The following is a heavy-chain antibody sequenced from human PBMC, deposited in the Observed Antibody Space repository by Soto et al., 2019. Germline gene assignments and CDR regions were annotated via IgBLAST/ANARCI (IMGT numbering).Heavy chain of an antibody. D-gene: IGHD6-13*01. J-gene: IGHJ5*02. V-gene: IGHV3-48*02. CDR2: ISISSRTI. CDR1: GFTFRSYS. CDR3: ARDNGIAGSFDP. Sequence: PGGSLRLSCVASGFTFRSYSMNWVRQPPGKGLEWVSYISISSRTIYYADSVKGRFTISRDDAKNSLYLQMNSLRDEDTSVYYCARDNGIAGSFDPWGQGTLVTVSS.